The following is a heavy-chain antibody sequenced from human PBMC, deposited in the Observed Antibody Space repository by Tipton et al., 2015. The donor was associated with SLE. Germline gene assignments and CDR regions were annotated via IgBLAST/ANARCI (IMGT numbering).Heavy chain of an antibody. CDR2: VYYRGRT. V-gene: IGHV4-39*07. Sequence: GLVKPSETLSLTCTVSGGSISSGSGWWGWIRQSPGRGLEWIATVYYRGRTFYNLSLKSRVTMSVDTSKNQFSLKLSSVTAADTAVYYCARAGLLWFERNGMDVWGQGTTVTVSS. J-gene: IGHJ6*02. CDR1: GGSISSGSGW. CDR3: ARAGLLWFERNGMDV. D-gene: IGHD3-10*01.